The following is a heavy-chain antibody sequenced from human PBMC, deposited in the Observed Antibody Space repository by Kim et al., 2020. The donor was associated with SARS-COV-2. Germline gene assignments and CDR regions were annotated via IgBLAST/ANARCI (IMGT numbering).Heavy chain of an antibody. Sequence: SETLSLTCTVSGGSISSSSYYWGWIRQPPGKGLAWIGRVYYSGGTYYNPSLKSRVTITVDTSKNQFSLNLSSVIAADTALYYCARGRAPQRRRNSMIYSWFDPWGQGALITVSS. J-gene: IGHJ5*02. V-gene: IGHV4-39*01. D-gene: IGHD3-22*01. CDR2: VYYSGGT. CDR3: ARGRAPQRRRNSMIYSWFDP. CDR1: GGSISSSSYY.